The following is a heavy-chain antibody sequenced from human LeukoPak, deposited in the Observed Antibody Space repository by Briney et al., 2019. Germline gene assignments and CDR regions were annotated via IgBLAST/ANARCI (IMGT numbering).Heavy chain of an antibody. CDR3: ARLLVGSSGWYGAFDI. CDR2: INHSGST. CDR1: GGSFSGYY. Sequence: PSGTLSLTCAVYGGSFSGYYWSWIRQPPGKGLEWIGEINHSGSTNYNPSLKSRVTISVDTSKNQFSLKLSSVTAADTAVYYCARLLVGSSGWYGAFDIWGQGTMVTVSS. D-gene: IGHD6-19*01. V-gene: IGHV4-34*01. J-gene: IGHJ3*02.